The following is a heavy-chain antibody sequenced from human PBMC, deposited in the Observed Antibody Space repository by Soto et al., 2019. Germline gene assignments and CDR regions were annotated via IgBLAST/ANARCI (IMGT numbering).Heavy chain of an antibody. CDR1: GFTFSSYS. J-gene: IGHJ6*02. V-gene: IGHV3-48*02. CDR3: AGEEGTTAYYYGMDV. D-gene: IGHD4-17*01. Sequence: EVQLVESGGGLVQPGGSLRLSCAASGFTFSSYSMNWVRQAPGKGLEWVSYISSSSSTIYYADSVKGRFTISRDNAKNSLYLQMNSLRDEDTAVYYCAGEEGTTAYYYGMDVWGQGTTVTVSS. CDR2: ISSSSSTI.